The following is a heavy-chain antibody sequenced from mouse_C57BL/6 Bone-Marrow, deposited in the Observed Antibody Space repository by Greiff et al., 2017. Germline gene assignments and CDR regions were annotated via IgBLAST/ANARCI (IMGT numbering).Heavy chain of an antibody. Sequence: QVQLKQSGPGLVAPSQSLSITCTVSGFSLTSYGVDWVRQSPGKGLEWLGVIWGVGSTNYNSALKSRLSISKDNSKSQVFLKITSLQTDSTAMYYSASDYGSSYLEAMDYWGQGTTVTVSS. J-gene: IGHJ4*01. D-gene: IGHD1-1*01. CDR3: ASDYGSSYLEAMDY. CDR1: GFSLTSYG. CDR2: IWGVGST. V-gene: IGHV2-6*01.